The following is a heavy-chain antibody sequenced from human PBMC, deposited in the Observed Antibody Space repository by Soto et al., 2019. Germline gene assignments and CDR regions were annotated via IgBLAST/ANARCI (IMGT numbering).Heavy chain of an antibody. J-gene: IGHJ6*03. V-gene: IGHV5-51*01. CDR3: ARAPAGIAARPGYYYYYMDV. Sequence: GESLKISCKGSGYSFTSYWIGWVRQMPGKGLEWMGIIYPGDSDTRYSPSFQGQVTISADKSISTAYLQWSSLKASDTAMYYCARAPAGIAARPGYYYYYMDVWGKGTTVTVSS. CDR1: GYSFTSYW. CDR2: IYPGDSDT. D-gene: IGHD6-6*01.